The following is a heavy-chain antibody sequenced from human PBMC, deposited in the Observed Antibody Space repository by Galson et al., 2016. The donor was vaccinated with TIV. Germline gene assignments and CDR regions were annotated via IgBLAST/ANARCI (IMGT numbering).Heavy chain of an antibody. CDR1: RFSFHTYW. J-gene: IGHJ5*02. Sequence: SLRLSCAASRFSFHTYWMSWLRQAPGKGLEWVASINDGGSEKDYVDSVKGRFTISRDNAQTSLYLQMDSLRAEDAAVYYCARMLFDIVQAPAATPTGYFDPWGQGTLVTVSS. D-gene: IGHD2-2*01. CDR2: INDGGSEK. CDR3: ARMLFDIVQAPAATPTGYFDP. V-gene: IGHV3-7*01.